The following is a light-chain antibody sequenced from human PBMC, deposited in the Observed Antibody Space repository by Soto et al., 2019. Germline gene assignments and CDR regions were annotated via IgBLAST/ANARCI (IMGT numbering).Light chain of an antibody. J-gene: IGKJ4*01. CDR3: QQRSLWPLT. Sequence: EVVLTQSPSTLSLSPGERATLSCRATQSVSNHLAWYQHRPGQAPRLLIYDASNRATDIPARFSGSGSETDFTLTISSLEPEDSAVYYCQQRSLWPLTFGGGTKVEIK. CDR2: DAS. CDR1: QSVSNH. V-gene: IGKV3-11*01.